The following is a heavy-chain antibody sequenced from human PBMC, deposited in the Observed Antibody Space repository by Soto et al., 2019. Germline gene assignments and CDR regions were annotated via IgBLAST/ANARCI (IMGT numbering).Heavy chain of an antibody. CDR3: ARVAHYYDSSGYYHGAFDI. Sequence: GGSLSLSCVASGFTFSDYAMSWVRQAPGKGLEWVSYISSSSSYTNYADSVKGRFTISRDNAKNSLCLQMNSLRAEDTAVYYCARVAHYYDSSGYYHGAFDIWGQGTMVTVSS. CDR2: ISSSSSYT. CDR1: GFTFSDYA. D-gene: IGHD3-22*01. J-gene: IGHJ3*02. V-gene: IGHV3-11*06.